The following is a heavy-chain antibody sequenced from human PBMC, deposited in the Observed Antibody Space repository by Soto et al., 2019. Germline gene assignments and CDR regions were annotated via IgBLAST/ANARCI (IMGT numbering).Heavy chain of an antibody. CDR2: ISGYNGNT. Sequence: ASVKDSCKASGYTFTTYVISWVRQAPGRGLEWMGWISGYNGNTNYAQKLQGRVTMTTDTSTSTAYMELRSLRSDDTAVYYCARDAATYYEPYYYGMDVWGQGTTVTVSS. CDR1: GYTFTTYV. V-gene: IGHV1-18*04. J-gene: IGHJ6*02. CDR3: ARDAATYYEPYYYGMDV. D-gene: IGHD6-25*01.